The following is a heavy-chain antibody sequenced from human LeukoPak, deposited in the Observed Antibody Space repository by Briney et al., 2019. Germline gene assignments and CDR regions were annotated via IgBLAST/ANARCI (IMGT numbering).Heavy chain of an antibody. CDR2: INHSGST. Sequence: SETLSLTCAVYGGSFSGYYWSWIRQPPGKRLEWIGEINHSGSTNYNPSLKSRVTISVDTSKNQFSLKLCSVTAADTAVYYCAIFGARIGVGWFDPWGQGTLVTVSS. CDR1: GGSFSGYY. V-gene: IGHV4-34*01. D-gene: IGHD3-3*01. CDR3: AIFGARIGVGWFDP. J-gene: IGHJ5*02.